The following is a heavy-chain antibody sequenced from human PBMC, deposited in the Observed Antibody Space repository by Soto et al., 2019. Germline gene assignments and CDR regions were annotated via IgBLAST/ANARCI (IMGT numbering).Heavy chain of an antibody. V-gene: IGHV3-23*01. CDR3: AKDRDSSSPMGAFDI. CDR2: ISGSGGST. CDR1: GFTFSSYA. Sequence: EVQLLESGGGLVQPGGYLRLSCAASGFTFSSYAMSWVRQAPGKGLEWVSAISGSGGSTYYADSVKGRFTIFSDNSKNTPYLQMNSLRAEDTAVYYCAKDRDSSSPMGAFDIWGQGTMVTVSS. J-gene: IGHJ3*02. D-gene: IGHD6-13*01.